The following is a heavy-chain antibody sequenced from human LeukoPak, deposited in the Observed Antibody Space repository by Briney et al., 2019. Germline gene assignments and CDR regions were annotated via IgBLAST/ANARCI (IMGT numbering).Heavy chain of an antibody. D-gene: IGHD4-17*01. CDR2: INHSGST. V-gene: IGHV4-39*07. CDR1: GGSISSGDYY. J-gene: IGHJ4*02. CDR3: ARGRRKYGDYGGSLDY. Sequence: SATLSLTCTVAGGSISSGDYYWSWIRQPPGKGLEWIGEINHSGSTNYNPSLKSRVTISVDTSKNQFSLKLSSVTAADTAVYYCARGRRKYGDYGGSLDYCGQGTLVTVSS.